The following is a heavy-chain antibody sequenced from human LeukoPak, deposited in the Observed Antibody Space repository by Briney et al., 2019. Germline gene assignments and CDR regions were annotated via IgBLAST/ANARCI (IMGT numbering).Heavy chain of an antibody. CDR1: SFTSYW. J-gene: IGHJ3*02. Sequence: SFTSYWIGWVRQSPGKGLEWIGSMSSGGSTFYNPSLRSRVTIPVDASNDQFSLRMSYVTAADTAVYYCARRWPRYAFDIWGQGTMVTVSS. CDR3: ARRWPRYAFDI. CDR2: MSSGGST. D-gene: IGHD6-13*01. V-gene: IGHV4-39*07.